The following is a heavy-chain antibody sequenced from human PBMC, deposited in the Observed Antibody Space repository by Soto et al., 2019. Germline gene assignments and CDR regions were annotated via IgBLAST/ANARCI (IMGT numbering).Heavy chain of an antibody. CDR1: GDSFTNYA. J-gene: IGHJ5*02. D-gene: IGHD2-8*01. CDR3: GRYCTNTKCRGGYYLDL. V-gene: IGHV1-69*01. Sequence: QVLLVQSGAEMKQPGSSVSVSCRASGDSFTNYAFTWVRQAPGQGPEWLGGIILALGTPHYSQRFQGRLTITADESSSTVYMELGNLRLDDTAVYYCGRYCTNTKCRGGYYLDLWGQGTLLTVSS. CDR2: IILALGTP.